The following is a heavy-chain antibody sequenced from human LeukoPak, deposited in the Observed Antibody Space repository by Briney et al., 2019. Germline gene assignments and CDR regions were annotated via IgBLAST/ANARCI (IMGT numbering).Heavy chain of an antibody. Sequence: GGSLRLSCAASGFTFSNYWMSWVRQAPGKGLEWVANIKRDGSEKYYVDSVKGRFTISRDNAKNLLYLQMNSLRAEDTAVYYCVKTAYGDYGYFDYWGQGTLVTVSS. CDR3: VKTAYGDYGYFDY. CDR2: IKRDGSEK. J-gene: IGHJ4*02. D-gene: IGHD4-17*01. CDR1: GFTFSNYW. V-gene: IGHV3-7*03.